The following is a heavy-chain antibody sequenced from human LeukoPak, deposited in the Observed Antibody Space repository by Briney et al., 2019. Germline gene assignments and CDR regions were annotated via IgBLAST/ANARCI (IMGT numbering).Heavy chain of an antibody. V-gene: IGHV1-3*01. Sequence: RASVKVSCKASGYTFTSYAMHWVRQAPGQRLEWMGWINAGNGNTKYSQKFQGRVTITRDTSASTAYMELSSLRSEDTAVYYCARVSPGYSYAYDYWGQGTLVTVSS. CDR2: INAGNGNT. J-gene: IGHJ4*02. D-gene: IGHD5-18*01. CDR3: ARVSPGYSYAYDY. CDR1: GYTFTSYA.